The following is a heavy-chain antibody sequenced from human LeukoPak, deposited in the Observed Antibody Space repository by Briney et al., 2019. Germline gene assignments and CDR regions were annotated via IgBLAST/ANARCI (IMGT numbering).Heavy chain of an antibody. Sequence: GGSLRLSCAASGFTFSSYAMHWVRQAPGKGLEWVAVISYDGSNKYYADSVKGRFTISGDNSKNTLYLQMNSLRAEDTAVYYCARDQGGGGNYGMDVWGQGTTVTVSS. V-gene: IGHV3-30-3*01. J-gene: IGHJ6*02. CDR2: ISYDGSNK. CDR1: GFTFSSYA. CDR3: ARDQGGGGNYGMDV. D-gene: IGHD2-15*01.